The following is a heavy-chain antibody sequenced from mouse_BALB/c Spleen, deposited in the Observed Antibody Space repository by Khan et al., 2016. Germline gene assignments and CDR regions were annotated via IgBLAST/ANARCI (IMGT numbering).Heavy chain of an antibody. CDR3: MRGSSWYCDV. Sequence: EVQLLETGGGLVQPGGSRGLSCEGSGFTFSGFWMSWVRQTPGKTLEWIGDINSDGSAINYAPSIKDRFTIFRDNDKSTLYLQMSTVRSEDTATYFCMRGSSWYCDVWGAETTLTVSS. J-gene: IGHJ1*01. CDR2: INSDGSAI. V-gene: IGHV11-2*02. CDR1: GFTFSGFW.